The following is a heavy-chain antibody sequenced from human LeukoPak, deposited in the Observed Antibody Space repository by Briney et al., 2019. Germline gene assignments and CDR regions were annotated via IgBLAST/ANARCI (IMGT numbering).Heavy chain of an antibody. CDR1: GGSISSYY. CDR2: IYYSGST. D-gene: IGHD5-24*01. Sequence: SETLSLTCTVSGGSISSYYWSWIRQPPGKGLEWIGYIYYSGSTNYNPSLKSRSTISVATSNNQFSLKLSSVTAADTAVYYCARGEMATSFDYWGQGTLVTVSS. J-gene: IGHJ4*02. V-gene: IGHV4-59*01. CDR3: ARGEMATSFDY.